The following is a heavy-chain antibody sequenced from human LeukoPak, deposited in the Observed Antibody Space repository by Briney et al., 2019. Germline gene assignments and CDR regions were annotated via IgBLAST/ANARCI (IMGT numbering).Heavy chain of an antibody. CDR2: IYYSGST. CDR1: GGSISSYY. Sequence: PSETLSLTCTVSGGSISSYYWSWIRQPPGKGLEWIGYIYYSGSTNYNPSLKSRVTISVGTSKNQFSLKLSSVTAADTAVYYCARGVYGDHLFDYWGQGTLVTVSS. J-gene: IGHJ4*02. D-gene: IGHD4-17*01. V-gene: IGHV4-59*01. CDR3: ARGVYGDHLFDY.